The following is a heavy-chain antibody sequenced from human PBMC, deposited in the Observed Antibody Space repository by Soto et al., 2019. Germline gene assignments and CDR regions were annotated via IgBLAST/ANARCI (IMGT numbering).Heavy chain of an antibody. CDR1: GFTFSDYF. CDR2: ISSGGGTK. V-gene: IGHV3-11*01. J-gene: IGHJ4*02. Sequence: QVQLVESGGGLVKPGGSLRLSCEASGFTFSDYFMTWIRQAPGKGLEWVAYISSGGGTKYYADSVKGRFTISRDTAKNSLYLEMNGLRAEDTAIYYCARDDRTYDYWGQGTLVTVSS. CDR3: ARDDRTYDY.